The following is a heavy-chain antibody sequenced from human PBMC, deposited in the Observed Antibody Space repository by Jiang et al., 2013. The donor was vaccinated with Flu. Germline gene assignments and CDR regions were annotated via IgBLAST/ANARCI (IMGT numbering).Heavy chain of an antibody. D-gene: IGHD3-9*01. V-gene: IGHV1-46*01. J-gene: IGHJ4*02. CDR3: ARDLKILTGYYSFDY. Sequence: SGAEVKKPGASVKVSCKASGYTFTSYYMHWVRQAPGQGLEWMGIINPSGGSTSYAQKFQGRVTVTWDTSTSTVYMELSSLRSEDTAVYYCARDLKILTGYYSFDYWGQGTLVTVSS. CDR1: GYTFTSYY. CDR2: INPSGGST.